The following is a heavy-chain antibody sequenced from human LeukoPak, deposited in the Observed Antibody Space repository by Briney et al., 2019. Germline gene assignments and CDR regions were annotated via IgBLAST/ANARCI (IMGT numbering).Heavy chain of an antibody. V-gene: IGHV3-21*01. J-gene: IGHJ3*02. Sequence: GGSLRLSCAASGFTFSSYSMNWVRQAPGKGLEWVSSIGSSSSYIYYADSVKGRFTISRDNAKNSLYLQMNSLRAEDTAVYYCARADAFDIWGQGTMVTVSS. CDR1: GFTFSSYS. CDR3: ARADAFDI. CDR2: IGSSSSYI.